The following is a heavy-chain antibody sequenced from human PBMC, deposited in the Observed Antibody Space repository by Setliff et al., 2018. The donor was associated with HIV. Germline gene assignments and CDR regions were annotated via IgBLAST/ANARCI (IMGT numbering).Heavy chain of an antibody. J-gene: IGHJ4*02. Sequence: GGSLRLSCAASGFSFSSYWMSWVRQAPGKGLEWLSYIGSSGTPIYYADSVKGRFTISRDNSKNTVYLQMTSLRAEDTAVYYCARSPGVFDYWGQGTPVTVSS. CDR2: IGSSGTPI. CDR3: ARSPGVFDY. D-gene: IGHD3-3*01. V-gene: IGHV3-48*01. CDR1: GFSFSSYW.